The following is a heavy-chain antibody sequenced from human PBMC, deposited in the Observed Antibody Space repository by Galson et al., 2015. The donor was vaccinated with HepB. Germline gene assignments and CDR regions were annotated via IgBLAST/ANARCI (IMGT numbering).Heavy chain of an antibody. D-gene: IGHD5-12*01. V-gene: IGHV4-31*11. J-gene: IGHJ4*02. CDR2: MYYSGST. CDR1: GDSIRTTGYF. Sequence: TLSLTCAVSGDSIRTTGYFWSWIRQHPGKGLEWIGHMYYSGSTSYNPSLKSRVTMSLDRSKNQFSLKLSSVTAADTAVYYCARRYDFDYWGQGTLVTVSS. CDR3: ARRYDFDY.